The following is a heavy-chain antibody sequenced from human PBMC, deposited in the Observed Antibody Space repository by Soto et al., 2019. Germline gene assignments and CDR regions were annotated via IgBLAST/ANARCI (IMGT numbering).Heavy chain of an antibody. CDR2: IYYSGST. V-gene: IGHV4-31*03. D-gene: IGHD3-16*01. CDR1: GGSISRGGYY. Sequence: SETLSLTRTVSGGSISRGGYYLSWFRQHPGKGLGWIGYIYYSGSTYYNPSLKSRVTISVDTSKNQFSLKLSSVTAADTAVYYCAGGGSDAFDIWGQGTRVTVSS. CDR3: AGGGSDAFDI. J-gene: IGHJ3*02.